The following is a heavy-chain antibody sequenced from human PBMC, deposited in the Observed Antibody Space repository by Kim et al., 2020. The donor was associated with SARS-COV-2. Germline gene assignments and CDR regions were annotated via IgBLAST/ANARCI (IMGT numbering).Heavy chain of an antibody. D-gene: IGHD3-22*01. CDR1: GGTFSSYA. CDR2: IIPILGIA. Sequence: SVKVSCKASGGTFSSYAISWVRQAPGQGLEWMGRIIPILGIANYAQKFQGRVTITADKSTSTAYMELSSLRSEDTAVYYCARAYDSSGYDAFDIWGQGTMVTVSS. J-gene: IGHJ3*02. CDR3: ARAYDSSGYDAFDI. V-gene: IGHV1-69*04.